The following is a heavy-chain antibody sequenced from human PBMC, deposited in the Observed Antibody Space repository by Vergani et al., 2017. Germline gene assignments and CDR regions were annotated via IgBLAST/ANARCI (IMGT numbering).Heavy chain of an antibody. CDR1: GLTFWKFG. V-gene: IGHV3-9*01. CDR3: VKDWGVTTAALAY. J-gene: IGHJ4*02. CDR2: IRRNSGII. Sequence: EVDLVESGGGLAQPGGSLRLSCEASGLTFWKFGMHWVRQVAGKAPEWVSGIRRNSGIIGYADSVKGRFTISRDDARNSLFLQMNSLRPEDTALYFCVKDWGVTTAALAYWGQGTLVTVSS. D-gene: IGHD2-2*01.